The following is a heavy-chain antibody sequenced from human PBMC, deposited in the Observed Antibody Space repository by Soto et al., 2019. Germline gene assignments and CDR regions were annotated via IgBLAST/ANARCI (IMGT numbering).Heavy chain of an antibody. CDR2: IYYSGST. D-gene: IGHD3-16*02. CDR3: ARGYTVADDY. Sequence: SETLSLTCTVSGGSVSSDSYYWSWIRQPPGKGLEWIGYIYYSGSTNYNPSLKSRVTISVDTSKNQFSLKLSSVTAADTAVYYCARGYTVADDYWGQGTLVTVSS. V-gene: IGHV4-61*01. J-gene: IGHJ4*02. CDR1: GGSVSSDSYY.